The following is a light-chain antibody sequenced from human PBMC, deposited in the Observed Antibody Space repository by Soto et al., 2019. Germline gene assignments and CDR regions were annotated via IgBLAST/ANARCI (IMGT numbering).Light chain of an antibody. CDR1: SSDVGGYNY. CDR2: AVT. J-gene: IGLJ1*01. CDR3: ATWDDSLNGFYV. V-gene: IGLV2-14*01. Sequence: QSVLTQPASVSGSPGQSITISCTGTSSDVGGYNYVSWYQQHPGKAPKLMIYAVTDRPSGVSSRFSGSKSGNTASLTISGLQAEDEADYFCATWDDSLNGFYVFGTGTKGTV.